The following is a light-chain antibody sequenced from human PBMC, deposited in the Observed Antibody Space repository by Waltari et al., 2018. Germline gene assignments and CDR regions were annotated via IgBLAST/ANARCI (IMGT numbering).Light chain of an antibody. J-gene: IGKJ1*01. Sequence: EIVLTQSPGTLSLSPGERATLPCRASQGVGKYLAWYQQRPGQAPRLLLYHTSIRATGIPDRFSGSGYGTDFSLTISRLEPEDFAVYYCQKYDFLPATFDQGTTVEIK. V-gene: IGKV3-20*01. CDR2: HTS. CDR1: QGVGKY. CDR3: QKYDFLPAT.